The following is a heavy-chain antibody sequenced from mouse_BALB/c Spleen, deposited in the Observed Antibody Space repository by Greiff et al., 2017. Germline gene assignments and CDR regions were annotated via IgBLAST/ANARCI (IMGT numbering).Heavy chain of an antibody. J-gene: IGHJ2*01. D-gene: IGHD1-1*01. CDR3: ARDYGSSGDY. CDR2: IYPGGGYT. Sequence: VKLMESGAELVRPGTSVKISCKASGYTFTNYWLGWVKQRPGHGLEWIGDIYPGGGYTNYNEKFKGKATLTADTSSSTAYMQLSSLTSEDSAVYFCARDYGSSGDYWGQGTTLTVSS. V-gene: IGHV1-63*02. CDR1: GYTFTNYW.